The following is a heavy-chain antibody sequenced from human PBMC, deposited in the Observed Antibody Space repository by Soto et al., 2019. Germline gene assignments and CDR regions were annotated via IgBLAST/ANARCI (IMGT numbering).Heavy chain of an antibody. V-gene: IGHV1-69*02. Sequence: QVQLVQSGAEVKKPGSSVKVSCKASGGTFSSYTISWVRQAPGQGLEWMGRIIPILGIANYAQKFQGRVTITADKSTSTAYMELSSLRSXDTAVYYCARVAAVAGATFDYWGQGTLVTVSS. D-gene: IGHD6-19*01. CDR2: IIPILGIA. CDR3: ARVAAVAGATFDY. J-gene: IGHJ4*02. CDR1: GGTFSSYT.